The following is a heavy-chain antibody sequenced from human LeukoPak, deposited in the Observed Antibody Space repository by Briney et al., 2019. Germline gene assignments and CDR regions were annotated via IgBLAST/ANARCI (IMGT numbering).Heavy chain of an antibody. V-gene: IGHV1-46*01. CDR2: INPSGGST. D-gene: IGHD3-10*01. CDR1: GYTFTSYY. Sequence: ASVKVSCKASGYTFTSYYIHWVRQAPGQGLEWMGLINPSGGSTNYAQKFQGRVTMTRDTSTSTVYMELSSLRSEDTAVYYCARGFLGDYYGSGSYVFDYWGQGTLVTVSS. J-gene: IGHJ4*02. CDR3: ARGFLGDYYGSGSYVFDY.